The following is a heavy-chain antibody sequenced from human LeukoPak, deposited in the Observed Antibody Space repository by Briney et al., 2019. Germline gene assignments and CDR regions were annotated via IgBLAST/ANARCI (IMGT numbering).Heavy chain of an antibody. V-gene: IGHV1-24*01. J-gene: IGHJ4*02. D-gene: IGHD5-12*01. CDR2: FDPEDGET. CDR1: GYTLTELS. CDR3: ATECGYSGYDSCEDY. Sequence: ASVKVSCKVSGYTLTELSMHWVRLAPGKGLEWMGGFDPEDGETIYAQKFQGRVTMTEDTSTDTAYMELSSLRSEDTAVYYCATECGYSGYDSCEDYWGQGTLVTVSS.